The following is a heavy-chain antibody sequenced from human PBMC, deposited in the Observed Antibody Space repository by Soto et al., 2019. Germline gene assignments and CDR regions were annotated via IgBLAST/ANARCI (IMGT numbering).Heavy chain of an antibody. CDR3: ARDRKYYYGSGSLPDYYYYGMDV. CDR1: GGTFSSYA. J-gene: IGHJ6*02. CDR2: IIPIFGTA. Sequence: QVQLVQSGAEVKKPGSSVKVSCKASGGTFSSYAISWVRQAPGQGLEWMGGIIPIFGTANYAQKFQGRVTITADESTSTAYMELSSLRSEDTAVYYCARDRKYYYGSGSLPDYYYYGMDVWGQGTTVTVSS. V-gene: IGHV1-69*12. D-gene: IGHD3-10*01.